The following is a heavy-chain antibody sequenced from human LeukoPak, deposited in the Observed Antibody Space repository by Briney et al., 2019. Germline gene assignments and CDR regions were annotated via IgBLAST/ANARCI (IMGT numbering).Heavy chain of an antibody. J-gene: IGHJ5*02. CDR1: GFSFSSYW. CDR3: ARGGTTSFCCNNWFDP. V-gene: IGHV3-7*01. Sequence: QSGGSLRLSCAASGFSFSSYWMSWVRQAPGKGLEWVANIKLDGSEKFYVDSVKGRFTISRDNTFQSVYLQMNSLRAEDTAVYYCARGGTTSFCCNNWFDPWGQGTPVTVSS. CDR2: IKLDGSEK. D-gene: IGHD2/OR15-2a*01.